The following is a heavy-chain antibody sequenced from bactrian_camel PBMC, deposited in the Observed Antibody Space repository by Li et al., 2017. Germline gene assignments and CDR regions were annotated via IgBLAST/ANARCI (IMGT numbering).Heavy chain of an antibody. CDR3: ASGLSLST. D-gene: IGHD3*01. Sequence: VQLVESGGGLVQPGGSLRLSCAASGFTFSNSYMVWVRQAPGKGLEWVSCISWTSGVRWYADSVKGRFTISRDNAKNTLYLQMNSLKPEDTAMYYCASGLSLSTWGQGTQVTVS. CDR2: ISWTSGVR. V-gene: IGHV3S40*01. J-gene: IGHJ6*01. CDR1: GFTFSNSY.